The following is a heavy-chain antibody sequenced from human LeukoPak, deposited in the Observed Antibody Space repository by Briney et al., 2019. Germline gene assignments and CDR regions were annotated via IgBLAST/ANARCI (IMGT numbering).Heavy chain of an antibody. CDR3: AKDRGYRSGLGAFDI. D-gene: IGHD5-18*01. J-gene: IGHJ3*02. Sequence: GGSLRLSCEASGFSFSIYAMSWVRQASGKGLEWVSALSGSGDGTYYADSVKGRFTISRDNSKNTVYLQMSSLRAEDTAVYYCAKDRGYRSGLGAFDIWGQGTMVTVSS. CDR1: GFSFSIYA. CDR2: LSGSGDGT. V-gene: IGHV3-23*01.